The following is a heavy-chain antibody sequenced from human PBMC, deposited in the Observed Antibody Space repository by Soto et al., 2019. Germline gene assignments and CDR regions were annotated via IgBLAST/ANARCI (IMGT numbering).Heavy chain of an antibody. Sequence: QVQLVESGGGVVQPGRSLRLSCAASGFTFSNYAIHWVRQAPGKGLEWVALLSYDGNNIHYADSVKGRFTVSRDNSKNTLFLQMNSLRAEDTALYSCARGPIGDAAMVTNYFDYWGQGILVTVSS. D-gene: IGHD5-18*01. V-gene: IGHV3-30-3*01. CDR1: GFTFSNYA. J-gene: IGHJ4*02. CDR3: ARGPIGDAAMVTNYFDY. CDR2: LSYDGNNI.